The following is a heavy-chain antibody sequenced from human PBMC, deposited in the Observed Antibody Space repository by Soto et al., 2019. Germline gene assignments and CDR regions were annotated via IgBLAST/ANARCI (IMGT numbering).Heavy chain of an antibody. CDR3: ARLQQQLVL. V-gene: IGHV4-39*01. CDR2: IYYSGST. J-gene: IGHJ1*01. D-gene: IGHD6-13*01. CDR1: GGSISSSSYF. Sequence: SETLSLTCTVSGGSISSSSYFWGWIRQPPGKGLEWIGTIYYSGSTYSNPSLKSRVTISVDTSKNQFSLELNFVTAADTAVYYCARLQQQLVLWGQGTLVTVSS.